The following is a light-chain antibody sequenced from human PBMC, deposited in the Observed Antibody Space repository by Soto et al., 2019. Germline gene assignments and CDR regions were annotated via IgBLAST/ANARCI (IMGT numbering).Light chain of an antibody. J-gene: IGKJ5*01. Sequence: LSAGALSLTLGERATLSSRASQSVSIHLAWYQQKPGQAPRLLIYDTSTRATGIPARFSGSGSGTEFTLTIRSLQSEDFAVYYCQQYSNWPPITFGPGTRL. CDR2: DTS. CDR1: QSVSIH. CDR3: QQYSNWPPIT. V-gene: IGKV3-15*01.